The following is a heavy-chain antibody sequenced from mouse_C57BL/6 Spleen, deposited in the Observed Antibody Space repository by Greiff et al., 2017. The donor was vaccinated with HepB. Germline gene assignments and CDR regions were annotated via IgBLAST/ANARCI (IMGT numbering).Heavy chain of an antibody. D-gene: IGHD2-4*01. V-gene: IGHV1-80*01. CDR2: IYPGDGDT. CDR3: ARSPYYDYDGGYAMDY. Sequence: VQLQQSGAELVKPGASVKISCKASGYAFSSYWMNWVKQRPGKGLEWIGQIYPGDGDTNYNGKFKGKATLTADKSSSTAYMQLSSLTSEDSAVYFCARSPYYDYDGGYAMDYWGQGTSVTVSS. CDR1: GYAFSSYW. J-gene: IGHJ4*01.